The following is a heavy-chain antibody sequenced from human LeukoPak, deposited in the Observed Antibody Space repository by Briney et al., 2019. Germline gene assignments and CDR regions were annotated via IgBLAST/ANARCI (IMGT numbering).Heavy chain of an antibody. CDR3: ARVGYCSGGGCPYYYYMDV. D-gene: IGHD2-15*01. V-gene: IGHV1-69*13. Sequence: SVKVSCKASGGTFSSYAISWVRQAPGQGLEWMGGIIPIFGTANYAQKFQGRATITADESTSTAYMELSSLRSEDTAVYYCARVGYCSGGGCPYYYYMDVWGKGTTVTVSS. CDR2: IIPIFGTA. J-gene: IGHJ6*03. CDR1: GGTFSSYA.